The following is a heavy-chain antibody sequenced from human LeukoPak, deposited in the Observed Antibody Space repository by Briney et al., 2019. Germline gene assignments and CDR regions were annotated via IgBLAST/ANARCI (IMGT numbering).Heavy chain of an antibody. V-gene: IGHV1-69*05. CDR2: IIPIFGTA. CDR1: VGTFSSYA. D-gene: IGHD6-13*01. J-gene: IGHJ4*02. CDR3: ARGGAAAGTWPRFDY. Sequence: GASVKVSCKASVGTFSSYAISWVRQAPGQGLEWMGGIIPIFGTANYAQKFQGRVTITTDESTSTAYMELSSLRSEDTAVYYCARGGAAAGTWPRFDYWGQGTLVTVSS.